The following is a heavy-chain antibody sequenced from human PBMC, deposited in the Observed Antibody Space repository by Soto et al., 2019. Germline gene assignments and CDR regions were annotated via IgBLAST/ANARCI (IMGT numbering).Heavy chain of an antibody. D-gene: IGHD3-22*01. J-gene: IGHJ4*02. Sequence: GWSLRLSCAASGFTFISYAMHWVRQAPGKGLEWVAVISYDGSNKYYADSVKGRFTISRDNSKNTLYLQMNSLRAEDTAVYYCARDQVHDSSGYPDYWGQGTLVTVSS. CDR1: GFTFISYA. CDR2: ISYDGSNK. V-gene: IGHV3-30-3*01. CDR3: ARDQVHDSSGYPDY.